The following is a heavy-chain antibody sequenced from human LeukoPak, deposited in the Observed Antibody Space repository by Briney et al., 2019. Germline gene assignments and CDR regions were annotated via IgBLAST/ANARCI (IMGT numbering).Heavy chain of an antibody. Sequence: PGGSLRLSCAASGFTFSSYGMHWVRQAPGKGLEWVAVISYDGSNKYYADSVKGRFTISRDNSKNTLYLQMNSLRAEDTAVYYCARGGGYDVFDYWGQGTLVTVSS. CDR2: ISYDGSNK. D-gene: IGHD5-12*01. V-gene: IGHV3-30*03. CDR3: ARGGGYDVFDY. J-gene: IGHJ4*02. CDR1: GFTFSSYG.